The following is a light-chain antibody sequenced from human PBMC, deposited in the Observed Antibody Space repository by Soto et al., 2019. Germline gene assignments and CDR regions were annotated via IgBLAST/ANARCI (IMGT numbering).Light chain of an antibody. CDR1: QSISSY. Sequence: DIEMAQSPSSLSASGGDRFSITGGASQSISSYLNWYQQKPGKAPKLLIYDASSLQSGGPLRFSGSGSGTDFTLTISSLQPEDFATYYCQQIYSTPWTFGQGTKVDIK. CDR3: QQIYSTPWT. V-gene: IGKV1-39*01. J-gene: IGKJ1*01. CDR2: DAS.